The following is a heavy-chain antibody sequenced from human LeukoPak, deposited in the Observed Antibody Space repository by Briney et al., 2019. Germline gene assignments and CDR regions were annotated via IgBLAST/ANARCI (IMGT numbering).Heavy chain of an antibody. J-gene: IGHJ6*02. CDR2: IIPIFGTA. CDR3: ARGASYSSGWYLDYYYYGMDV. Sequence: ASVKVSCKASGGTFSSYAISWVRQAPGQGLERMGGIIPIFGTANYAQKFQGRVTITADESTSTAYMELSSLRSEDTAVYYCARGASYSSGWYLDYYYYGMDVWGQGTTVTVSS. CDR1: GGTFSSYA. V-gene: IGHV1-69*13. D-gene: IGHD6-19*01.